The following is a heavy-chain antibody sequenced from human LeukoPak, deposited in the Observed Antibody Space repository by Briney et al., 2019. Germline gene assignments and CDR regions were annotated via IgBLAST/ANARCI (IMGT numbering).Heavy chain of an antibody. D-gene: IGHD3-10*01. Sequence: PSETLSLTCAVYGGSFSGYYWSWIRQPPGKGLEWIGEINHSGSTNYNPSLKSRVTISVDTSKNQFSLKLSSVTAADTAVYYCATRYYGSGGWGIYGMDVWGKGTTVTVSS. CDR2: INHSGST. J-gene: IGHJ6*04. CDR1: GGSFSGYY. CDR3: ATRYYGSGGWGIYGMDV. V-gene: IGHV4-34*01.